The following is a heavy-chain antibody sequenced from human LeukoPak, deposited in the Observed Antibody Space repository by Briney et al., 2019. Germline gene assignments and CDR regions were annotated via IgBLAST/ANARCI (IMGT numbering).Heavy chain of an antibody. J-gene: IGHJ6*02. CDR2: ISWNSGSI. CDR1: GFTFYDYD. CDR3: AKAPYSNFYYYGMAV. Sequence: SGRSLRLSCAASGFTFYDYDMHWVRHARGKGLEWVSGISWNSGSIVYADSVKGRFTISRDNAKNSLYLQMNSLRAEDTALYYCAKAPYSNFYYYGMAVWGQGTTVTASS. V-gene: IGHV3-9*01. D-gene: IGHD4-11*01.